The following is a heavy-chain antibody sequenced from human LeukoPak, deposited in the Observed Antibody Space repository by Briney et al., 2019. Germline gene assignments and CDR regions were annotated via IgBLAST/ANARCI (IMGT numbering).Heavy chain of an antibody. D-gene: IGHD3-9*01. V-gene: IGHV3-49*03. Sequence: GRSLRLSCTASGFTFGDYAMSWFRQAPGKGLEWVGFIRSKAYGGTTEYAASVKGRFTISRDDSKSIAYLQMNSLKTEDTAVYYCTRAPGLRYFDWLSRRFAFGIWGQGTMVTVSS. CDR2: IRSKAYGGTT. CDR1: GFTFGDYA. J-gene: IGHJ3*02. CDR3: TRAPGLRYFDWLSRRFAFGI.